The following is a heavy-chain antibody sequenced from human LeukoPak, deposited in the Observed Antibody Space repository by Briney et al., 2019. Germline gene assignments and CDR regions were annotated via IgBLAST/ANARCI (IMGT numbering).Heavy chain of an antibody. J-gene: IGHJ4*02. CDR1: GFTFSTNY. CDR2: IYSGGSP. V-gene: IGHV3-53*01. D-gene: IGHD3-22*01. CDR3: ARDLNYYDSSGYGH. Sequence: PGGFLRLSCAASGFTFSTNYMSWVRQAPGKGLEWVSVIYSGGSPYYADSVEGRFTISRDNSKNTLYLQMNSLRAEDTAVYYCARDLNYYDSSGYGHWGQGTLVTVSS.